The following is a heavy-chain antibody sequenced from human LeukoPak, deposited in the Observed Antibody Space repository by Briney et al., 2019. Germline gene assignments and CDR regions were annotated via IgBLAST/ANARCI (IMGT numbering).Heavy chain of an antibody. CDR1: GGSISSSSYY. J-gene: IGHJ4*02. CDR3: ARDRGDYGGPDY. D-gene: IGHD4-23*01. V-gene: IGHV4-39*07. Sequence: SETLSLTCTVSGGSISSSSYYWGWIRQPPGKGLEWIGSIYSSGSTYYKPSLKSRVTMSVDTSKNQFSLKLSSVTAADTAVYYCARDRGDYGGPDYWGQGTLVTVSS. CDR2: IYSSGST.